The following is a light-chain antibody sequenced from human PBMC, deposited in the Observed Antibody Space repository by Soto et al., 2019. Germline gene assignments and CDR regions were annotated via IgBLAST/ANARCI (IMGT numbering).Light chain of an antibody. CDR1: SSDIGSYDH. CDR2: AVS. Sequence: QSVLTQPASVSGSPGQSITISCSGTSSDIGSYDHVAWYQQFPGKSPKLIIYAVSDRPSGVSDRFSGSKSGISASLTISGLQTADEADYYYISSTARQSYLFGTGTKVTVL. V-gene: IGLV2-14*03. CDR3: ISSTARQSYL. J-gene: IGLJ1*01.